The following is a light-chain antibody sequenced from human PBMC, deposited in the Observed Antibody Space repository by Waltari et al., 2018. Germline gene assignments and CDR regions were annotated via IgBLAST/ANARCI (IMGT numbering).Light chain of an antibody. V-gene: IGKV4-1*01. J-gene: IGKJ2*02. CDR2: WAS. CDR3: QQYATTPRT. CDR1: QCVLHSPNNKNY. Sequence: DIVMTQSPDSLAVSLGERATINCKSSQCVLHSPNNKNYLAWFQPKPGQPPKLLIYWASTRESGVPDRFSGSGSVTDFTLTISSLQAEDVAIYYCQQYATTPRTFGQGTKLEIK.